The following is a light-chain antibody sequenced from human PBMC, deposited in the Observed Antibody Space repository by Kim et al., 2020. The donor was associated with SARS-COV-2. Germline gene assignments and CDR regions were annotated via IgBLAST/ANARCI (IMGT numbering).Light chain of an antibody. J-gene: IGKJ1*01. Sequence: PRAASVGDSVTITCRASQSSSSYLNWYQQKPGKALKLLIYAASSLQSGVPSRFSGSGSGTDFTLTISSLQPEDFATYYCQQSYRTFGQGTKVDIK. V-gene: IGKV1-39*01. CDR1: QSSSSY. CDR2: AAS. CDR3: QQSYRT.